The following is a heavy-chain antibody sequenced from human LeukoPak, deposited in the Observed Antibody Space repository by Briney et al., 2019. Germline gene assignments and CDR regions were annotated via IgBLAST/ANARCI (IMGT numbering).Heavy chain of an antibody. CDR3: ARVGIAVAGSLALYY. CDR1: GFTFSSYS. Sequence: GGSLRLSCAASGFTFSSYSMNWVRQAPGKGLEWVSSISSSSSYIYYADSVKGRFTISRGNAKNSLYLQMNSLRAEDTAVYYCARVGIAVAGSLALYYWGQGTLVTVSS. D-gene: IGHD6-19*01. J-gene: IGHJ4*02. V-gene: IGHV3-21*01. CDR2: ISSSSSYI.